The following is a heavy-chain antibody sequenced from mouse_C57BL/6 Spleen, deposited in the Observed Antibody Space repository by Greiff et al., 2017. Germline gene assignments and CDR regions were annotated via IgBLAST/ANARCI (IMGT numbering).Heavy chain of an antibody. V-gene: IGHV1-39*01. Sequence: EVQLVESGPELVKPGASVKISCKASGYSFTDYNMNWVKQSNGKSLEWIGVINPNYGTTSYNQKFKGKATLTVDQSSSTAYMQLNRLTSEDSAVYYCAFYYYGSSYQAWFAYWGQGTLVTVSA. CDR1: GYSFTDYN. CDR3: AFYYYGSSYQAWFAY. J-gene: IGHJ3*01. CDR2: INPNYGTT. D-gene: IGHD1-1*01.